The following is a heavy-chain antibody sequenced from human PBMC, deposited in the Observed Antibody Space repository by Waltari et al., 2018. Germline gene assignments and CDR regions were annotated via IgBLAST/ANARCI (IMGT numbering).Heavy chain of an antibody. D-gene: IGHD2-2*01. V-gene: IGHV1-2*02. CDR2: NNPNSGGT. Sequence: QVQLVQSGAEVKKPGASVKIACKASGYMFTNYYMYWVRQAPGQGLEGMGWNNPNSGGTNHAQKFQGRVTMPRDTSISTAYMERTRLRSDDTAGYFCARREGYCTSSTCPPVQGYFGYWGQGTLVTVSS. CDR1: GYMFTNYY. J-gene: IGHJ4*02. CDR3: ARREGYCTSSTCPPVQGYFGY.